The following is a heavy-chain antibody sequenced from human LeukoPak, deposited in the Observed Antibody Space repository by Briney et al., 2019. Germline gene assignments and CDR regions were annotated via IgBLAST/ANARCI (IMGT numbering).Heavy chain of an antibody. CDR3: ARVGTWELQRVFDY. CDR1: GFTFTDYW. Sequence: PGGSLRLSRAASGFTFTDYWMTWVRRVPGKGLEWVANIHKAGTESYYVASMKGRFAISRDNAKNSLYLQLGSLTVDDTAVYYCARVGTWELQRVFDYWGQGTLVTVSS. V-gene: IGHV3-7*03. J-gene: IGHJ4*02. CDR2: IHKAGTES. D-gene: IGHD1-26*01.